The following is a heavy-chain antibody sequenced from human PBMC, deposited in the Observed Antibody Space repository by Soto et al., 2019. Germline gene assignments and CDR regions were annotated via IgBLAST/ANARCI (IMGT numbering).Heavy chain of an antibody. D-gene: IGHD3-10*01. J-gene: IGHJ4*02. Sequence: SITSTVAGGSISSYYWSWIRQPPGKGLEWIGYIYYSGSTNYNPSLKSRVTISVDTSKNQFSLKLSSVTAADTAVYYCARVTSGSPQGADYWRQGTPVTVSS. CDR1: GGSISSYY. V-gene: IGHV4-59*01. CDR2: IYYSGST. CDR3: ARVTSGSPQGADY.